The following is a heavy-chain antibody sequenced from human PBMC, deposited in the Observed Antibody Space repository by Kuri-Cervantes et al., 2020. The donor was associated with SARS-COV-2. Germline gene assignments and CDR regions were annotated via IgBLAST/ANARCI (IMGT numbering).Heavy chain of an antibody. Sequence: GGSRRLSGVASGFTFSSYGMHWVRQAPGKGLEWVAFIWYDGSNKYYADSVKGRFTISRDNFKNTVYLQMNSLRAEDTAVYYCATPSNFHHESVAYVGGQGTTVTVSS. CDR1: GFTFSSYG. D-gene: IGHD1-1*01. CDR2: IWYDGSNK. CDR3: ATPSNFHHESVAYV. V-gene: IGHV3-30*02. J-gene: IGHJ6*02.